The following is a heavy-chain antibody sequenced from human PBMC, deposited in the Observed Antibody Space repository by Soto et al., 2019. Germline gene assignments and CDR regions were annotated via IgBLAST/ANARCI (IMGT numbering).Heavy chain of an antibody. Sequence: QVQLVESGGGVVQPGRSLRLSCAASGFMFSNHGMHWVRQAPGKGLEWVAVIWSDGNNRYYADSVKGRFTISRDNSKNTLYRQMNSLRAEDTAVYYCVREDNWNDAASDYWGQGTLVTVSS. CDR3: VREDNWNDAASDY. CDR1: GFMFSNHG. V-gene: IGHV3-33*01. J-gene: IGHJ4*02. D-gene: IGHD1-1*01. CDR2: IWSDGNNR.